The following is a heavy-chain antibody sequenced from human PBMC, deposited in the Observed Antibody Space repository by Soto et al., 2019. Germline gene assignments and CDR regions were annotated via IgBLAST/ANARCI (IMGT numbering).Heavy chain of an antibody. CDR1: GYSFTSYW. CDR2: IYPGDSDT. J-gene: IGHJ5*02. CDR3: ARHAHFWSGYGRLNWFDP. D-gene: IGHD3-3*02. V-gene: IGHV5-51*01. Sequence: GESLKISCKGSGYSFTSYWIGWVRQMPGKGLEWMGIIYPGDSDTRYSPSFQGQVTISADKSISTAYLQWSSLKASDTAMYYCARHAHFWSGYGRLNWFDPWGQGTLVTVSS.